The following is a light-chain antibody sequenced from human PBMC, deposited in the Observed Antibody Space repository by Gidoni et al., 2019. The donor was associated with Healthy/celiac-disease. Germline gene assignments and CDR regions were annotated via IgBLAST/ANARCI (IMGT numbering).Light chain of an antibody. Sequence: EIVLTQSTGTLSLSPGERATLSCRASQSVSSSYLAWYQQKPGQAPRLLIDGASSRATGIPDRCSGSGSGTDFTLTISRLEPEDCAVYYCQQYGSSLTWTFGQGTKVEIK. J-gene: IGKJ1*01. CDR3: QQYGSSLTWT. CDR2: GAS. CDR1: QSVSSSY. V-gene: IGKV3-20*01.